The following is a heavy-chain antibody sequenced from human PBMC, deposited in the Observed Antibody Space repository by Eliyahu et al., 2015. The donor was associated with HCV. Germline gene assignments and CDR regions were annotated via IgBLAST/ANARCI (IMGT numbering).Heavy chain of an antibody. CDR1: GFAFSTST. V-gene: IGHV3-21*01. J-gene: IGHJ4*02. Sequence: EVLLVESGGGLLKPGGSLXLSCAASGFAFSTSTMPWVRQNPEKGLEWVSSISSGSGFIYYTDSMKGRFTISRDNAKNSLYLQINGLRADDTAVYYCARDEGEQRLTWGQGTLVTVSS. CDR2: ISSGSGFI. CDR3: ARDEGEQRLT. D-gene: IGHD6-19*01.